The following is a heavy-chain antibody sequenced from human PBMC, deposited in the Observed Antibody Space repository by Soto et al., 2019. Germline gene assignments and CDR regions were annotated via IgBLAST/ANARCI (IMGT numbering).Heavy chain of an antibody. CDR3: ARAGRVVVPAXVYGSGSYYNAPWYFDY. D-gene: IGHD3-10*01. CDR2: TYYRSKWYN. Sequence: PSQTLSLTCAISGDSVSSNSAAWNWIRQSPSRGLEWLGRTYYRSKWYNDYAVSVKSRITINPDTSKNQFSLQLNSVTPEDTAVYYCARAGRVVVPAXVYGSGSYYNAPWYFDYWGQGTLVTVSS. J-gene: IGHJ4*02. V-gene: IGHV6-1*01. CDR1: GDSVSSNSAA.